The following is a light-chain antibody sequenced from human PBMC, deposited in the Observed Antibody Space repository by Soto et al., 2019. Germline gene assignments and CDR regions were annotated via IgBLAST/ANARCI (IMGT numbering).Light chain of an antibody. CDR3: QQYDKWPPIT. V-gene: IGKV3-15*01. Sequence: IVLIQSPATLSLSPGERVTLSCRASQSVSSNLAWYQQKPCQAPRLLIYGASTRATGIPARFSGSGSGTDSTLTISSLQSEDVALYDCQQYDKWPPITFGQGTRLETK. CDR2: GAS. CDR1: QSVSSN. J-gene: IGKJ5*01.